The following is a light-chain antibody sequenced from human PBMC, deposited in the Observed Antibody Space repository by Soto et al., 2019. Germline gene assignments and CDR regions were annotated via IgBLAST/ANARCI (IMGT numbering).Light chain of an antibody. CDR2: GAS. CDR1: QSVSSNY. CDR3: QRFGTSPPWT. Sequence: ESVLTQSPGTLSLSPGERATLSCRASQSVSSNYLAWYQQKPGQAPRLLIYGASTRATGIPDRFSGSGSGTDFTLTISRLEPEDSAVYYCQRFGTSPPWTFGQGTKVEFK. J-gene: IGKJ1*01. V-gene: IGKV3-20*01.